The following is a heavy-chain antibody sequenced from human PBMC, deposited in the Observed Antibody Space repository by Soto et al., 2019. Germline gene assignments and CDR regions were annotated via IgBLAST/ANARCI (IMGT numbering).Heavy chain of an antibody. J-gene: IGHJ4*01. CDR3: AKAHVVVVAGSTFDY. CDR2: IYHGGTT. V-gene: IGHV4-38-2*02. CDR1: GYSISSGSY. D-gene: IGHD2-21*02. Sequence: SETLSLTCTVSGYSISSGSYWGWIRQPPGKGPEWIASIYHGGTTFYNPSLKSRVTVSVDKSNNQFSLKLRSVTAADTAVYYCAKAHVVVVAGSTFDYWGHGTLVTVSS.